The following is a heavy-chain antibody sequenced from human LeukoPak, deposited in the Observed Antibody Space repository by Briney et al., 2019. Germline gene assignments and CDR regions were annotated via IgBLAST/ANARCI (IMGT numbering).Heavy chain of an antibody. Sequence: GGSLRLSCAASGFTFSSYDMHWVRQAPGKGLEWVAFIRYDGSNKYYADSVKGRFTISRDNSKNTLYLQMNSLRAEDTAVYYCAKDFGLDILTGYGYWGQGTLVTVSS. CDR1: GFTFSSYD. CDR2: IRYDGSNK. D-gene: IGHD3-9*01. J-gene: IGHJ4*02. CDR3: AKDFGLDILTGYGY. V-gene: IGHV3-30*02.